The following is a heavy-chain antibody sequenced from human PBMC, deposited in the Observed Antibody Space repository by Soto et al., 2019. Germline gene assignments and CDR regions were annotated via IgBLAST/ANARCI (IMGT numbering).Heavy chain of an antibody. D-gene: IGHD2-21*01. J-gene: IGHJ6*02. CDR2: INSDGTIS. V-gene: IGHV3-74*01. CDR3: ARLSGDHSAFFSYGMDA. Sequence: GGSLRLSCAASGFIFSSSWMTWVRQAPGKGPEWLSGINSDGTISSYADSVKGRFTISRDNARNTLSLQMNSLRADDTAVYYCARLSGDHSAFFSYGMDAWGQGTTVTVS. CDR1: GFIFSSSW.